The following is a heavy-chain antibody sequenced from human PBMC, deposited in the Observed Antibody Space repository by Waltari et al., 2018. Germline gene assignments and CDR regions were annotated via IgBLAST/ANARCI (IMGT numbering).Heavy chain of an antibody. V-gene: IGHV1-46*01. Sequence: QVQLVQSGAEVKKPGASVKVSCEASGYTFPSYYLHWVRQAPGQGLEWMGVIGPSDGSKSSAQKFQGRVTMTRETSTSTVYMEMSSLRSEDTAVYYCARRKGYFDSWGQGTLVTVSS. CDR2: IGPSDGSK. J-gene: IGHJ4*02. CDR3: ARRKGYFDS. CDR1: GYTFPSYY.